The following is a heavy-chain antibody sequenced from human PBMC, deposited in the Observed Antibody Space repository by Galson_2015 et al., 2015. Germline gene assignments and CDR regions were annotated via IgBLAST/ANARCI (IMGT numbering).Heavy chain of an antibody. CDR2: IYWDDDK. CDR1: GFSLSGGGVT. CDR3: ATGGDTVAGVRGTGGFDF. J-gene: IGHJ4*02. D-gene: IGHD6-19*01. V-gene: IGHV2-5*02. Sequence: PALVKPTQTLTLTCTFSGFSLSGGGVTVGWIRQPPGQALEWLALIYWDDDKRYTPSLKSRLTVNKGTSKNQVVLTLTNVDPVDTATYFCATGGDTVAGVRGTGGFDFGGQGILVTVSS.